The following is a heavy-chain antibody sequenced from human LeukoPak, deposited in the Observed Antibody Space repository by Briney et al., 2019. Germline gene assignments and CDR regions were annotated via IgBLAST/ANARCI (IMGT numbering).Heavy chain of an antibody. CDR3: AKDLVVAATPGVGY. Sequence: GGSLRLSCAASGFTFSSYGMHWVRQAPGKGLEWVAVISYDGSNKYYADSVKGRFTISRDNSKNTLYLQMNSLRAEDTAVYYCAKDLVVAATPGVGYWGQGTLVTVSS. CDR1: GFTFSSYG. J-gene: IGHJ4*02. CDR2: ISYDGSNK. D-gene: IGHD2-15*01. V-gene: IGHV3-30*18.